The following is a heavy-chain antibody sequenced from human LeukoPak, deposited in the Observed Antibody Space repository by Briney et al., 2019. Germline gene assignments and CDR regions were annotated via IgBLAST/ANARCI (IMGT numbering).Heavy chain of an antibody. Sequence: SQTLSLTCAISGDSVSSNSAAWNWIRQSPSRGLEWLGRTYYRSKWYNDYAVSVKSRITINPDTSKNQFSLQLNSVTPEDTAVYYCARQYCTNGVCYWGSNWFDPWGQGTLVTVSS. CDR1: GDSVSSNSAA. CDR2: TYYRSKWYN. D-gene: IGHD2-8*01. J-gene: IGHJ5*02. V-gene: IGHV6-1*01. CDR3: ARQYCTNGVCYWGSNWFDP.